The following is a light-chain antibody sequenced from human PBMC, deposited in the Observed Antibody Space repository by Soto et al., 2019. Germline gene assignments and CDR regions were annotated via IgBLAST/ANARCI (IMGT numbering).Light chain of an antibody. CDR1: SGSIATNY. V-gene: IGLV6-57*01. CDR2: EDN. J-gene: IGLJ2*01. CDR3: QSSDRYDHLI. Sequence: NFMLTQPHSVSESPGRTVTISCTRSSGSIATNYVQWYQHRPGSSPIIVIYEDNERPSGVPDRFSGSIDRSSNSASLTISGLKTEDEADYYCQSSDRYDHLIFGGGTKLTVL.